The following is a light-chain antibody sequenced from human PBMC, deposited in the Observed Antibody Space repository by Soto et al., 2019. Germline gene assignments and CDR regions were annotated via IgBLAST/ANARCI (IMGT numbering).Light chain of an antibody. CDR1: SSDVGGYNY. J-gene: IGLJ1*01. CDR2: DVS. CDR3: SSYTSSSTFYV. Sequence: QSVVTRPASVSGSPGQSITIFCTGTSSDVGGYNYVSWYQQHPGKAPKLMIYDVSNRPSGVSNRFSGSKSGNTASLTISGLQAEDEADYYCSSYTSSSTFYVFGTGTKVTVL. V-gene: IGLV2-14*01.